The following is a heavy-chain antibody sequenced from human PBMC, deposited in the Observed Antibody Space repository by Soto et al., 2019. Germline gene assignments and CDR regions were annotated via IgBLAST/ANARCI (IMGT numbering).Heavy chain of an antibody. Sequence: EVQLVESGGGLVQPGGSLRLSCAASGFTFGSYPMHWVRQAPGKGLEYVSAISTNGDSTFYANSVKGRFPISRDNSQNTLYLQMGSLRAEDMGVYYCAREGMSRPRWVFDYWGQGTLVTASS. D-gene: IGHD6-13*01. V-gene: IGHV3-64*01. CDR2: ISTNGDST. J-gene: IGHJ4*02. CDR1: GFTFGSYP. CDR3: AREGMSRPRWVFDY.